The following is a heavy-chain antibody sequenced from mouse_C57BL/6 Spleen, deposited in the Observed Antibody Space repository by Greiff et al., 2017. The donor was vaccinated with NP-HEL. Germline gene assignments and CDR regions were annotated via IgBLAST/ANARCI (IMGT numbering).Heavy chain of an antibody. V-gene: IGHV2-2*01. J-gene: IGHJ3*01. CDR3: ASTAQAGDPWFAY. CDR1: GFSLTSYG. D-gene: IGHD3-2*02. Sequence: VQLQQSGPGLVQPSQSLSITCTVSGFSLTSYGVHWVRQSPGKGLEWLGVIWRGGSTDYNAAFISRLSISKDNSKSHVFFKMNSLQADDTAIYYCASTAQAGDPWFAYWGQGTLVTVSA. CDR2: IWRGGST.